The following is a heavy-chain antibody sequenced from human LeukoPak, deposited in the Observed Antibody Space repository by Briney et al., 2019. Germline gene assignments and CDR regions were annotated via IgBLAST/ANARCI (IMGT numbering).Heavy chain of an antibody. J-gene: IGHJ4*02. CDR2: IAADGGVK. V-gene: IGHV3-30*03. Sequence: PRGTLRLSCAASGFASHDHGMDWVRQAPGKGQEWVAVIAADGGVKQYTDFVKGRFSLSRYNSKNTLFLQMNGLTVEDTAVYYCAREATWGQWCFDLWGEGAPVTVSS. CDR3: AREATWGQWCFDL. CDR1: GFASHDHG. D-gene: IGHD2-15*01.